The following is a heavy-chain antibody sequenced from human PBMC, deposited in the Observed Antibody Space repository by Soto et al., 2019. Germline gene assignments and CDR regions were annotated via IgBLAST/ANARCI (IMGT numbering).Heavy chain of an antibody. CDR1: GGSISSSSYY. Sequence: KSSETLSLTCTVSGGSISSSSYYWGWIRQPPGKGLEWIGSIYYSGSTYYNPSLKSRVTISVDTSKNQFSLKLSSVTAADTAVYYCARQGKTVTPYYYYYYGMDVWGQGTTVTVPS. CDR2: IYYSGST. J-gene: IGHJ6*02. D-gene: IGHD4-17*01. CDR3: ARQGKTVTPYYYYYYGMDV. V-gene: IGHV4-39*01.